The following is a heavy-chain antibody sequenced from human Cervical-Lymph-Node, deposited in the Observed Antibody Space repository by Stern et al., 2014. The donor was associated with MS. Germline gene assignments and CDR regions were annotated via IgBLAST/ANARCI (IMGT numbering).Heavy chain of an antibody. CDR2: IYSSGTTI. D-gene: IGHD3-16*01. CDR3: APLGSADY. J-gene: IGHJ4*02. CDR1: GFTFSAYN. Sequence: VQLVQSGGGLVQPGGSLRLSCAASGFTFSAYNMNWVRQAPGKGLEWLSYIYSSGTTIYYVDSVKGRFTISRDNAKNSLYLQMNSLRDDDTAVYYCAPLGSADYWGQGTLVTVSP. V-gene: IGHV3-48*02.